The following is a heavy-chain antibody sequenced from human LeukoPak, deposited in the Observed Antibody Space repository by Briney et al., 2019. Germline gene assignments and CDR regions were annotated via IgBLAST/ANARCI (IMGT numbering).Heavy chain of an antibody. CDR1: GFTFSDYY. V-gene: IGHV3-11*06. CDR3: ARTRGDYGDYNWFDP. Sequence: GGSLRLSCAASGFTFSDYYMSWIRQAPGKGLEWVSYISSSSSYTNYADSVNGRFTISRDNAKNSLYLQMNSLRAEDTAVYYCARTRGDYGDYNWFDPWGQGTLVTVSS. D-gene: IGHD4-17*01. CDR2: ISSSSSYT. J-gene: IGHJ5*02.